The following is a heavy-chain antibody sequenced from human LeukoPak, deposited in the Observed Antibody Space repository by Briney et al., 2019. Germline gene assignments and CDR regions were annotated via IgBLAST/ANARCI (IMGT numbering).Heavy chain of an antibody. D-gene: IGHD6-13*01. CDR1: GFSFSR. V-gene: IGHV3-7*01. J-gene: IGHJ4*02. Sequence: GGSLRPSCAASGFSFSRMSWVRQTPEKGLEFVANIDQGGSVRNYMDSLKGRCTISRDNAKKSLYLEINSLRADDTAVYYCARDPESSSFDLWGRGALVTVSS. CDR3: ARDPESSSFDL. CDR2: IDQGGSVR.